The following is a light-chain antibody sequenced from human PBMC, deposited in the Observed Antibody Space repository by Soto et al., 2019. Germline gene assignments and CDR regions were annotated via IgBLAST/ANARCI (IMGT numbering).Light chain of an antibody. J-gene: IGKJ1*01. CDR1: QSVSSN. Sequence: EIVMTQSPGTVSVSPVGRFTLSFRASQSVSSNLAWYQQKPGQAPRLLIYGASTRATDIPVRFSGSGSGTEFTLTISSLQSEDFAVYYCQQYNDWPRTFGQGTKVDIK. V-gene: IGKV3-15*01. CDR2: GAS. CDR3: QQYNDWPRT.